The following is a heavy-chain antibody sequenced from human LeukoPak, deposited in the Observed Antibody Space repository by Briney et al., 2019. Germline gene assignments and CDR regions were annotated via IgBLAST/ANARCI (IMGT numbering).Heavy chain of an antibody. CDR3: ARMDRSSSSGDY. D-gene: IGHD6-6*01. CDR1: GFTFSSYW. V-gene: IGHV3-74*01. J-gene: IGHJ4*02. CDR2: INSDGSRT. Sequence: GGSLRLSCAASGFTFSSYWMHWVRQAPGKGVGWVSRINSDGSRTIYADSVKGRFTISRDNAKNTLYLQMNSLRAEDTAVYYCARMDRSSSSGDYWGQGTLVTVSS.